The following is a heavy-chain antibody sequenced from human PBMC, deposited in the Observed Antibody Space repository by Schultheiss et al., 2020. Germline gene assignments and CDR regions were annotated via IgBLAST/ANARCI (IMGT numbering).Heavy chain of an antibody. D-gene: IGHD2-8*01. CDR3: ARDHITGVLMVYAPDY. V-gene: IGHV3-30-3*01. CDR1: GFTFSSYA. Sequence: GGSLRLSCAASGFTFSSYAMHWVRQAPGKGLEWVAVISYDGSNKYYADSVKGRFTISRDNSKNTLYLQMNSLRAEDTAVYYCARDHITGVLMVYAPDYWGQGTLVTVSS. J-gene: IGHJ4*02. CDR2: ISYDGSNK.